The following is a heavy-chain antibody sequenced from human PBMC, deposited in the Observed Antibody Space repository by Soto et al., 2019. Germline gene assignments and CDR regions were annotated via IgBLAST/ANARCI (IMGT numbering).Heavy chain of an antibody. D-gene: IGHD5-12*01. CDR3: ARMKYSGYVGDAFDI. CDR2: ISAYNGNT. J-gene: IGHJ3*02. V-gene: IGHV1-18*01. CDR1: GYTFTSYG. Sequence: ASVKVSCKASGYTFTSYGISWVRQAPGQGLEWMGWISAYNGNTNYAQELQGRVTMTTDTSTSTAYMELRSLRSDDTAVYYCARMKYSGYVGDAFDIWGQGTMVTVSS.